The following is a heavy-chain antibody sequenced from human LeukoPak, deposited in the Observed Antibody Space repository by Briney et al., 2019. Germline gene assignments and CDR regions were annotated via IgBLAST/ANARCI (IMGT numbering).Heavy chain of an antibody. J-gene: IGHJ6*02. Sequence: PSETLSLTCAVSGGSISSGGYSWSWIRQPPGKGLEWIGYIYHSGSTYYNPSLKSRVTISVDRSKNQFSLKLSSVTAADTAVYYCARAPYYYDSSGYYPPYGMDVWGQGTTVTVSS. V-gene: IGHV4-30-2*01. D-gene: IGHD3-22*01. CDR1: GGSISSGGYS. CDR3: ARAPYYYDSSGYYPPYGMDV. CDR2: IYHSGST.